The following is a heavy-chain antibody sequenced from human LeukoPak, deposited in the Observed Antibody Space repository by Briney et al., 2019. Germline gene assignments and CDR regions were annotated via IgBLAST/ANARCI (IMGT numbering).Heavy chain of an antibody. D-gene: IGHD3-3*01. V-gene: IGHV4-59*01. Sequence: SETLSLTCTVSGGSISSYYWSWIRQPPGKGLEWIGYIYYSGSTNYNPSLKSRVTISVDTSKNQFSLKLSSVTAADTAVYYCARGNPYYDFWSGYLSFYYYYMDVWGKGTTVTVSS. CDR1: GGSISSYY. CDR3: ARGNPYYDFWSGYLSFYYYYMDV. CDR2: IYYSGST. J-gene: IGHJ6*03.